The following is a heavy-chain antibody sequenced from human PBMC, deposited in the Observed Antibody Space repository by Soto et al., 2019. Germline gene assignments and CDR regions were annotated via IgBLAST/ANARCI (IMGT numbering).Heavy chain of an antibody. V-gene: IGHV3-11*01. Sequence: GGSLRLSCAASGFTFSDYYMSWIRQAPGKGLEWVSYISSSGSTIYYVDSVKGRFTISRDNAKNSLYLQMNSLRAEDTAVYYCASPAAAGKRGFDYWGQGTLVTVSS. CDR2: ISSSGSTI. J-gene: IGHJ4*02. CDR3: ASPAAAGKRGFDY. CDR1: GFTFSDYY. D-gene: IGHD6-13*01.